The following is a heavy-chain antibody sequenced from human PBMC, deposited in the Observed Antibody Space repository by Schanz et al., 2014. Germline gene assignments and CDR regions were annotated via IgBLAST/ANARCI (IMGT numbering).Heavy chain of an antibody. V-gene: IGHV4-59*01. CDR2: IYSSGST. CDR1: GGSISNNY. Sequence: QVHLQESGPGLVKPSETLSLTCTVSGGSISNNYWGWIRQPPGKGLEWIGNIYSSGSTNYNPSLKSRVTISGDTSKSQFSLRLSSVTAADTAVYFCASLVPRGYYFDYWGQGTLVTVSS. CDR3: ASLVPRGYYFDY. J-gene: IGHJ4*02. D-gene: IGHD3-10*01.